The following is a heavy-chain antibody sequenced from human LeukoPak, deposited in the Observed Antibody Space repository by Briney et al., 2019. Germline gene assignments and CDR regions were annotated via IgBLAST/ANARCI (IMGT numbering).Heavy chain of an antibody. CDR1: GYSFTSYW. J-gene: IGHJ4*02. CDR2: IYPGDSDT. CDR3: ARRGFDWLSDFDY. D-gene: IGHD3-9*01. V-gene: IGHV5-51*01. Sequence: GESLKISCKGSGYSFTSYWIGWVRQMPGKGLEWMGIIYPGDSDTRYSPSFQGQVTISADKSISTAYLQWSSLKASDAAMYYCARRGFDWLSDFDYWGQGTLVTVSS.